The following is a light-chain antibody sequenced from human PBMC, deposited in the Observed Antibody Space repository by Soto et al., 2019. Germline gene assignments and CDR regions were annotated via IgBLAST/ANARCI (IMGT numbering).Light chain of an antibody. CDR3: SSYAGSNHVV. J-gene: IGLJ2*01. V-gene: IGLV2-8*01. CDR1: SSDVGGSNS. Sequence: QSALTQPPSASGSPGQSVTISCTGTSSDVGGSNSVSWYQQHPGKAPKLMIYEVTERPSGVPDRFSGSKSGNTASLTVSGLQAEDEADYYCSSYAGSNHVVFGGGTQLTVL. CDR2: EVT.